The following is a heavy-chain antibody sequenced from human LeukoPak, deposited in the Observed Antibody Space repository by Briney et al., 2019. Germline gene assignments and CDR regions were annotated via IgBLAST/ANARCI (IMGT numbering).Heavy chain of an antibody. D-gene: IGHD1-1*01. CDR1: GFTFSSYA. V-gene: IGHV3-23*01. CDR2: VSSSGGST. J-gene: IGHJ4*02. Sequence: GRSLRLSCAASGFTFSSYAMSWVRQAPGKGLEWVSAVSSSGGSTNYADYVKGQFTISRDNSKNTVYLHMNNLRAEDTAVYYCAKEGRKTGNTYGYEYDCWGQGTLVTVSS. CDR3: AKEGRKTGNTYGYEYDC.